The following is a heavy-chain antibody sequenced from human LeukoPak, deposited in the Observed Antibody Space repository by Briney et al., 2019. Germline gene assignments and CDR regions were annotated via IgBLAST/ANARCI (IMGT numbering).Heavy chain of an antibody. CDR1: GYTFTGYY. J-gene: IGHJ4*02. CDR2: INPNSGGT. D-gene: IGHD2-2*01. V-gene: IGHV1-2*02. Sequence: ASVKVSCKASGYTFTGYYMHWVRQAPGQGLEWMGWINPNSGGTNYAQKFQGRVTMTRDTSISTAYMELSRLRSDDTAVYYCARAHPRGLPAAIFYWGQGTLVTVSS. CDR3: ARAHPRGLPAAIFY.